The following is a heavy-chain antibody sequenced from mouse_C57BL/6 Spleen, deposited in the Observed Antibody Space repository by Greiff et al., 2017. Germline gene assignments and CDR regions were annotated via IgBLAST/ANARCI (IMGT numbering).Heavy chain of an antibody. CDR3: ARSYSNLDY. CDR2: IRNKANGYTT. CDR1: GFTFTDYY. V-gene: IGHV7-3*01. Sequence: EVKLQESGGGLVQPGGSLSLSCAASGFTFTDYYMSWVRQPPGKALEWLGVIRNKANGYTTEYSASVKGRFTIARDNSQSFLDLQRSALRAEDSATYYCARSYSNLDYWGQGTTLTVSS. D-gene: IGHD2-5*01. J-gene: IGHJ2*01.